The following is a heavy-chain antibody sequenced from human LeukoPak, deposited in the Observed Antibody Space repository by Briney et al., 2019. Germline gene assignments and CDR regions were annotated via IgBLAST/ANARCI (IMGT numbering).Heavy chain of an antibody. Sequence: PGGSLRLSCAASGFTISRYWMSWVRQAPGKGLEWVANIDLDGSEKFYVDSVKGRFTVSRDNAQNSLYLQMNSLRAEDTAVYYWPRDWGATTPVFDYWGQGILFTVSS. CDR2: IDLDGSEK. CDR1: GFTISRYW. J-gene: IGHJ4*02. V-gene: IGHV3-7*01. D-gene: IGHD3-16*01. CDR3: PRDWGATTPVFDY.